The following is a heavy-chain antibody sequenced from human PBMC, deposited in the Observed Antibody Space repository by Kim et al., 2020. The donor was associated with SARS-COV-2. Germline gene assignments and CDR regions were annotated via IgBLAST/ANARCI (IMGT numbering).Heavy chain of an antibody. D-gene: IGHD6-19*01. CDR2: IKSKTDGGTT. CDR1: GFTFSNAW. Sequence: GGSLRLSCAASGFTFSNAWMSWVRQAPGKGLEWVGRIKSKTDGGTTDYAAPVKGRFTISRDDSKNTLYLQMNSLKTEDTAVYYCTTDIAVAASNWFDPWGQGTLVTVSS. CDR3: TTDIAVAASNWFDP. V-gene: IGHV3-15*01. J-gene: IGHJ5*02.